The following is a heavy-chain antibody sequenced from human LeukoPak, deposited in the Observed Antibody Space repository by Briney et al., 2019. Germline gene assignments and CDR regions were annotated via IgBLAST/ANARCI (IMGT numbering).Heavy chain of an antibody. V-gene: IGHV3-53*01. CDR2: IYSGGSA. J-gene: IGHJ4*01. D-gene: IGHD2/OR15-2a*01. CDR1: GFTVSSNY. Sequence: PGGSLGLSCAASGFTVSSNYMSWVRQAPGKGLEWVSVIYSGGSAYYADSVKGGFTISRDNSKNTLYLQMNSLRAEDTSVYYCARELSFYDYWGQRTLVTVSS. CDR3: ARELSFYDY.